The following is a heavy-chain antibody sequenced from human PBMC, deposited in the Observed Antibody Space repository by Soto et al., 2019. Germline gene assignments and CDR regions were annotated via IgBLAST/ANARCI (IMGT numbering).Heavy chain of an antibody. J-gene: IGHJ5*02. V-gene: IGHV1-3*01. D-gene: IGHD1-7*01. CDR1: GYTFTSYA. CDR3: ARDRGWITGTRGWFDP. Sequence: QVQLVQSGAEVKKPGASVKVSCKASGYTFTSYAMHWVRQAPGQRLEWMGWINAGNGNTKYSQKFQGRVTITRDTSASTAYMELSSLRSEDTAVYYCARDRGWITGTRGWFDPWGQGTLVTVSS. CDR2: INAGNGNT.